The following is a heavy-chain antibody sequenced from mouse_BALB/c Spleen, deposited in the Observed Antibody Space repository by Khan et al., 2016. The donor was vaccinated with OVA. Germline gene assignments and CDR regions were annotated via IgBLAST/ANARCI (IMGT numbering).Heavy chain of an antibody. CDR1: GYYFTSTY. CDR2: IDPPNGGT. D-gene: IGHD2-4*01. V-gene: IGHV1S135*01. Sequence: VQLQQSGPELMKPGASVKISCKASGYYFTSTYIHWVKQSHGKSLEWIGNIDPPNGGTSYNPKFKGKATLTADKSSSTAYMHLSSLTSDDTAVYDCARHDYVAWFAYWGQGTLVTVSA. CDR3: ARHDYVAWFAY. J-gene: IGHJ3*01.